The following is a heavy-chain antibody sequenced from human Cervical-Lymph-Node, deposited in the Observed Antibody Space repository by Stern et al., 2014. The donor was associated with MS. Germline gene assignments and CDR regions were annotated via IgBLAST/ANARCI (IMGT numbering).Heavy chain of an antibody. V-gene: IGHV1-8*01. D-gene: IGHD6-13*01. CDR2: MSPNNGNT. CDR3: ARGVDAGLDY. Sequence: QMQLVQSGAEVKNPGASVKVSCKASGYTFTSLDINWVRQAAGQGLEWIGWMSPNNGNTGYAQNFQGRVTMTRDTSMMTAYIDLSGLKSEDTAVYYCARGVDAGLDYWGQGTLVIVSS. CDR1: GYTFTSLD. J-gene: IGHJ4*02.